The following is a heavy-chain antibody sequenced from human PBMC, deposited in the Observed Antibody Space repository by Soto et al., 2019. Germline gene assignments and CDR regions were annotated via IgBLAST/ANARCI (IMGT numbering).Heavy chain of an antibody. J-gene: IGHJ4*02. V-gene: IGHV1-69*01. Sequence: QVQLVQSGAEVKKPGSWVKVSCKASGGTFSSYAISWVRQAPGQGLEWMGGIIPIFGTANYAQKFQGRVTITADESTSTAYMELSSLRSEDTAVYYCASGGQDYYGSGSYYNEGVHYWGQGTLVTVSS. D-gene: IGHD3-10*01. CDR3: ASGGQDYYGSGSYYNEGVHY. CDR1: GGTFSSYA. CDR2: IIPIFGTA.